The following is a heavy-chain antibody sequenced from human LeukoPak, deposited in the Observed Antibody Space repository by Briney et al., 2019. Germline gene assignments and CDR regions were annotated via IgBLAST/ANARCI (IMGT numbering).Heavy chain of an antibody. CDR2: IDLSDSYT. Sequence: GESLKISFKGSGYRFDNYWITWLRPRPGKGLEWMGKIDLSDSYTNYSPSFQGQVTISADKSISTAYLQWSSLKASDSAMYYCARHYYGAGSYSHFDHWGQGTLVTVSS. V-gene: IGHV5-10-1*01. J-gene: IGHJ4*02. CDR3: ARHYYGAGSYSHFDH. CDR1: GYRFDNYW. D-gene: IGHD3-10*01.